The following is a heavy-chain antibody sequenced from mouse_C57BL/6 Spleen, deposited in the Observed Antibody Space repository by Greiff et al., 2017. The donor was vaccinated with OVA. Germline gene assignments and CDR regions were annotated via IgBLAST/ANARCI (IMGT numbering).Heavy chain of an antibody. D-gene: IGHD2-3*01. CDR3: ASLIYDGFYFDY. Sequence: VQLQQSGAELVRPGTSVKVSCKASGYAFTNYLIEWVKQRPGQGLEWIGVINPGSGGTNYNEKFKGKATLTADKSSSTAYMQLSSLTSEDSAVYFCASLIYDGFYFDYWGQGTTLTVSS. CDR2: INPGSGGT. V-gene: IGHV1-54*01. J-gene: IGHJ2*01. CDR1: GYAFTNYL.